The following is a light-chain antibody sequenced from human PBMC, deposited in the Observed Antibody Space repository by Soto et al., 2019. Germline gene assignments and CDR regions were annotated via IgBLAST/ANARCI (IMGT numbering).Light chain of an antibody. V-gene: IGKV3-20*01. CDR2: DAS. J-gene: IGKJ1*01. CDR1: QSVSRH. Sequence: EVVLTQSPATLSLSPGERATLSCRASQSVSRHLAWYQQKPGQAPRLLILDASDRATGIPARFSGSGSGTNFTLTISRLEPEDFAVYYCQQYGSSPTFGQGTKVDIK. CDR3: QQYGSSPT.